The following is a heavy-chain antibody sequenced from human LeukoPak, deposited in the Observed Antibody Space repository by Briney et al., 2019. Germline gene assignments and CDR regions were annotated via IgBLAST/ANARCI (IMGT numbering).Heavy chain of an antibody. Sequence: ASVKVSCKASGYTIIGYYMHWVRQAPGQGLERMGWINPNGDGTKYAHNFQGRVTMTRDTSISIAYMELSGLRADDTAVYYCARATCNTDCAGFDPWGQGTLVTVSS. J-gene: IGHJ5*02. D-gene: IGHD2/OR15-2a*01. CDR3: ARATCNTDCAGFDP. V-gene: IGHV1-2*02. CDR1: GYTIIGYY. CDR2: INPNGDGT.